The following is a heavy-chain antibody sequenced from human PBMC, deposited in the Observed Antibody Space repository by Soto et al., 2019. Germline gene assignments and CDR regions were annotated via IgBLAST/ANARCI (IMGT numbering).Heavy chain of an antibody. CDR2: INPNSGGT. CDR3: AREVAAADPTHFDD. J-gene: IGHJ4*02. Sequence: GASVKVSCKASGYTFTGYYMHWVRQAPGQGLEWMGWINPNSGGTNYAQKFQGWVTMTRDTSISTAYMELSRLRSDDTAVYYCAREVAAADPTHFDDWGKGTLVTVSS. V-gene: IGHV1-2*04. D-gene: IGHD6-13*01. CDR1: GYTFTGYY.